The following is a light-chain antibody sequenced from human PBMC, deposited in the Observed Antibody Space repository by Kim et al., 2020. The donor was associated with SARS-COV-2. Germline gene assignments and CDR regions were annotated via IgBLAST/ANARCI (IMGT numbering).Light chain of an antibody. Sequence: SYELTQPLSVSVALGQTATITCEANNIRSKNVRWYQQRPGQAPVLVIYADNKRSSGIPERFSGSNSGNTATLTVSRAQAGDEADYYCQVWDSSNGVFGGGTQLTVL. V-gene: IGLV3-9*01. CDR2: ADN. CDR3: QVWDSSNGV. J-gene: IGLJ3*02. CDR1: NIRSKN.